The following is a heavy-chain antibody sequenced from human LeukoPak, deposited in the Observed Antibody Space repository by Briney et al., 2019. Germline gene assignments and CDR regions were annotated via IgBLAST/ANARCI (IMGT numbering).Heavy chain of an antibody. V-gene: IGHV1-18*01. CDR3: ARADIIVVAGSTPVGSGFEY. Sequence: ASVKVSCKASGYTFTSYGISWVRQAPGQGLEWMGWISAYNGNTNYAQKLQGRVTMTTDTSTSTAYMELRSLRSDDTAVYYCARADIIVVAGSTPVGSGFEYWGQGALITAS. D-gene: IGHD2-15*01. CDR2: ISAYNGNT. J-gene: IGHJ4*02. CDR1: GYTFTSYG.